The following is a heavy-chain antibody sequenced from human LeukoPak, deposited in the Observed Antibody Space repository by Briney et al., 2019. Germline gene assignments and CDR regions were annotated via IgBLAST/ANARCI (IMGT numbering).Heavy chain of an antibody. CDR2: TYWNDDK. J-gene: IGHJ4*02. CDR3: AQALRPYGSGSYYNGLLYGY. Sequence: ESGPTLVNPTQTLTLTCTFSGFSLSTSGGGVGWIRQPPGKALEWLALTYWNDDKGYSPSLKSRLTITNDTSKNQVVLTMTNMDPVDTATYYCAQALRPYGSGSYYNGLLYGYRGQGTLVTVSS. V-gene: IGHV2-5*01. CDR1: GFSLSTSGGG. D-gene: IGHD3-10*01.